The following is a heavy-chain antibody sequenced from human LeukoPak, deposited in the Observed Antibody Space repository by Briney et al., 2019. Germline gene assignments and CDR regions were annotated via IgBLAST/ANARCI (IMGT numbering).Heavy chain of an antibody. CDR3: ARARGGRTYSETGGYPVFDN. CDR2: ISNDLSTI. CDR1: GFTFSDYR. Sequence: GGSLRLSCAASGFTFSDYRMNWVRQALGKGLEWISYISNDLSTIHYAASVKGRFTISRDNARNSLYLQMDSLRAEDTAVYFCARARGGRTYSETGGYPVFDNWGQGTLVTVSS. D-gene: IGHD2-8*02. J-gene: IGHJ4*02. V-gene: IGHV3-48*04.